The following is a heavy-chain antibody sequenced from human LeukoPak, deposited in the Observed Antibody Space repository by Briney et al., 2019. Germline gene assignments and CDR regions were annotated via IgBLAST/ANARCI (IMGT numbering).Heavy chain of an antibody. CDR2: LSGSGDNT. Sequence: GGSLRLSCAASGFTFSNYAMSWVRQAPGKGLEWVSALSGSGDNTYYADSVKGRFTISRDNSKNTLYLQMNSLRAEDTALYYCARPASRGVGRYFDLWGRGFLVTVSS. V-gene: IGHV3-23*01. CDR1: GFTFSNYA. J-gene: IGHJ2*01. CDR3: ARPASRGVGRYFDL. D-gene: IGHD3-10*01.